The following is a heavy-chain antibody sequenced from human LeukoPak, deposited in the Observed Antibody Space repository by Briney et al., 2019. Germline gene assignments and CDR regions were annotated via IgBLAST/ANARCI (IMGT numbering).Heavy chain of an antibody. D-gene: IGHD6-13*01. Sequence: SGGSLRLSCAASGFTFSSYGMHWVRQAPEKGLEWVSYISSSSSTIYYADSVKGRFTISRDNSKNTLYLQMNSLRAEDTAVYYCARRRERIYSSSLDYWGQGTLVTVSS. CDR3: ARRRERIYSSSLDY. CDR2: ISSSSSTI. V-gene: IGHV3-48*01. J-gene: IGHJ4*02. CDR1: GFTFSSYG.